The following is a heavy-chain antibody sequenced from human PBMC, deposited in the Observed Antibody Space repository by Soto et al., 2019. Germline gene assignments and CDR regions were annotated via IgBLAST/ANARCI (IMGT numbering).Heavy chain of an antibody. CDR3: TTSILTGYFRWSIFDY. D-gene: IGHD3-9*01. CDR2: INSDGSST. CDR1: GFTFSSYW. J-gene: IGHJ4*02. Sequence: GGSLRLSCAASGFTFSSYWMHWVRQAPGKGLVWVSRINSDGSSTSYADSVKGRFTISRDNAKNTLYLQMNSLRAEDTAVYYCTTSILTGYFRWSIFDYWGQGNLVTVSS. V-gene: IGHV3-74*01.